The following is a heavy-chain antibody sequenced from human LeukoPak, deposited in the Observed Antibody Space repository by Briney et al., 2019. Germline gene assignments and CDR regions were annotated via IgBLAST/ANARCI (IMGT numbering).Heavy chain of an antibody. CDR1: GRSMSSGDYC. CDR3: ARAPRALRYFDWSPGPFDY. CDR2: IYYSGST. V-gene: IGHV4-30-4*01. J-gene: IGHJ4*02. D-gene: IGHD3-9*01. Sequence: ASQTLSLTCTVSGRSMSSGDYCWSWIRQPPGKGLEWIGYIYYSGSTYYNPSLKSRVTISVDTSKNQFSLKLSSVTAADTAVYYCARAPRALRYFDWSPGPFDYWGQGTLVTVSS.